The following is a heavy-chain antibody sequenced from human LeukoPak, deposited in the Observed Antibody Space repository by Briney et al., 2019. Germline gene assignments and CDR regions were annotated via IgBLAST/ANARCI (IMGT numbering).Heavy chain of an antibody. D-gene: IGHD2-2*01. CDR3: ARGIVVVPAAIDWFDP. Sequence: PSETLSLTCTVSGGSISSGGYYWRWIRQHPGKGLEWIGYIYYSGSTYYNPSLKSRVTISVDTSKNQFSLKLSSVTAADTAVYYCARGIVVVPAAIDWFDPWGQGTLVTVSS. J-gene: IGHJ5*02. V-gene: IGHV4-31*03. CDR2: IYYSGST. CDR1: GGSISSGGYY.